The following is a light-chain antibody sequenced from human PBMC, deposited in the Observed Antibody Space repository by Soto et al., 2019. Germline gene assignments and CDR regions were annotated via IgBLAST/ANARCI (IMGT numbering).Light chain of an antibody. CDR3: RQSLTTPIYS. J-gene: IGKJ2*03. CDR2: TAS. V-gene: IGKV1-39*01. CDR1: QNIDNY. Sequence: DIQMAQSPSSLSASVGDRVTITCRASQNIDNYLNWYHQKPGKAPDLLIFTASSLQSGVPSRFAGSGSGTHFTLTISSLQPEDIGAYYCRQSLTTPIYSFGQGTKVDIK.